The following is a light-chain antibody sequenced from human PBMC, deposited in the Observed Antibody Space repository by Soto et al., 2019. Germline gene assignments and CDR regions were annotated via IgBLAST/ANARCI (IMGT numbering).Light chain of an antibody. CDR1: QDIKNY. V-gene: IGKV1-33*01. CDR2: DAS. J-gene: IGKJ4*01. Sequence: DIQMTQSPSSLSASVGDRVTITCQASQDIKNYLNWYQQKPGKAPNLLIYDASNLKTGVPSRFSGSGYGTHFTVTISSLQPEDIATYYCQHYDHLPPLSFGGGTKVEIK. CDR3: QHYDHLPPLS.